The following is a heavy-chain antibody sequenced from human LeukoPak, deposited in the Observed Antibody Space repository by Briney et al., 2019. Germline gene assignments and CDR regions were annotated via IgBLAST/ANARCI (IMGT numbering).Heavy chain of an antibody. D-gene: IGHD3-10*01. Sequence: GESLRLSCAASGFTFSNYAMSWVRQAPGKGLEWVSSISSSSTYIYYADSVKGRFTISRDNAKNSLYLQMNSLRAEDTAVFYCARNTITGYYYGMDVWGQGTTVTVSS. J-gene: IGHJ6*02. V-gene: IGHV3-21*01. CDR2: ISSSSTYI. CDR3: ARNTITGYYYGMDV. CDR1: GFTFSNYA.